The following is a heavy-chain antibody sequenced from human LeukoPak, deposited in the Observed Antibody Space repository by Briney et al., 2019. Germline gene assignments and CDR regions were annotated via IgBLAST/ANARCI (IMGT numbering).Heavy chain of an antibody. D-gene: IGHD2-15*01. CDR1: GSTFSSYG. J-gene: IGHJ4*02. V-gene: IGHV3-30*18. CDR2: ISYDGSNK. Sequence: HPGGSLRLSCAASGSTFSSYGMHWVRQAPGKGLEWVPVISYDGSNKYYADSVKGRFTISRDNSKNTLYLQMNSLRAEDTAVYYCAKATDIVVVVAATPPDYWGQGTLVTVSS. CDR3: AKATDIVVVVAATPPDY.